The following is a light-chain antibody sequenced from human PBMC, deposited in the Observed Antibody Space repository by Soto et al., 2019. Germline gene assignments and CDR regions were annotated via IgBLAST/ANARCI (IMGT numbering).Light chain of an antibody. CDR1: QSISTY. CDR2: AAS. Sequence: IQMTQAPSSLSASVVERVTITCLASQSISTYLNWYQQKPGKAPKLLIYAASSLQSGVSSRFSGSGSGTDFTLTISSLQPEDFATYYCQQSYSTSWTFGQGTKVDI. J-gene: IGKJ1*01. CDR3: QQSYSTSWT. V-gene: IGKV1-39*01.